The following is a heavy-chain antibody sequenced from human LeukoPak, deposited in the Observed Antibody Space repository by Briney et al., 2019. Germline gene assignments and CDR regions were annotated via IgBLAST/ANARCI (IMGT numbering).Heavy chain of an antibody. D-gene: IGHD1-26*01. CDR3: ASTHRRWELLPSPDY. Sequence: GGSLRLSCAASGFTFSDYYMSWIRQAPGKGLEWVSYISSTGSTIYYADSVKGRFTISRDNAKNSLYLQVNSLRAEDTAVYYCASTHRRWELLPSPDYWGQGTLVTVSS. CDR2: ISSTGSTI. J-gene: IGHJ4*02. V-gene: IGHV3-11*04. CDR1: GFTFSDYY.